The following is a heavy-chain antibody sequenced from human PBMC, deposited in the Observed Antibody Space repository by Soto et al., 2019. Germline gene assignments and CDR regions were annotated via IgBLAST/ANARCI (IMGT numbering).Heavy chain of an antibody. V-gene: IGHV6-1*01. CDR1: GDSVSSNSAA. J-gene: IGHJ5*02. CDR3: ARDLGGGQLDPANWFDP. D-gene: IGHD1-1*01. CDR2: TYYRSKWYN. Sequence: QVQLQQSGPGLVKPSQTLSLTCAISGDSVSSNSAAWNWIRQSPSRGLEWLGRTYYRSKWYNDYAVSVKSRIPLNPDTSKNQFSLQLTSVTPEDTAVYYCARDLGGGQLDPANWFDPWGQGTLVTVSS.